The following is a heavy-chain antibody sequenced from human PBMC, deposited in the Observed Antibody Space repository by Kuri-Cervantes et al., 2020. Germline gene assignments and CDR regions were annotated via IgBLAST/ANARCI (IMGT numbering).Heavy chain of an antibody. CDR3: AREIPRYFDL. D-gene: IGHD2-21*01. CDR1: GFTFSDND. CDR2: IGTAGDT. Sequence: GESLKISCAASGFTFSDNDMHWVRQGTGKGLEWVSTIGTAGDTYYPDSVKGRFTISRDNSKNTLYLQMNSLRAEDTAVYYCAREIPRYFDLWGRGTLVTVSS. V-gene: IGHV3-13*01. J-gene: IGHJ2*01.